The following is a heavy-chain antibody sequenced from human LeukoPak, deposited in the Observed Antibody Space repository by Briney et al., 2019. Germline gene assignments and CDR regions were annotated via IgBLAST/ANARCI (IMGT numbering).Heavy chain of an antibody. CDR1: GDSISSSGNF. Sequence: PSETLSLTCTVTGDSISSSGNFWAWIRQPPGKGLEWIGNIYYSEITYSNPSLKSRLTISVDTSKNQFSLSLSSVTAADTAVYYCARSHCSSTSCYADDAFDIWGQGTMVTVSS. V-gene: IGHV4-39*07. CDR2: IYYSEIT. CDR3: ARSHCSSTSCYADDAFDI. J-gene: IGHJ3*02. D-gene: IGHD2-2*01.